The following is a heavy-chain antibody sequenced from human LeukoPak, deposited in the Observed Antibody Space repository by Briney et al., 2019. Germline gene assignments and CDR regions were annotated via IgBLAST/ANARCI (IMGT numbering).Heavy chain of an antibody. Sequence: SETLSLTCAVYGGSFSGYYWSWIRQPPGKGLEWIGEINHSGSTNYDPSLKSRVTISVDTSKNQFSLKLSSVTAADTAVYYCARSVTTYYYDSSGYGGLDYWGQGTLVTVSS. D-gene: IGHD3-22*01. CDR2: INHSGST. J-gene: IGHJ4*02. V-gene: IGHV4-34*01. CDR1: GGSFSGYY. CDR3: ARSVTTYYYDSSGYGGLDY.